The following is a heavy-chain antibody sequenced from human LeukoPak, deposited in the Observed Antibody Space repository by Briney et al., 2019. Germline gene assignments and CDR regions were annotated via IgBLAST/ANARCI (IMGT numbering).Heavy chain of an antibody. Sequence: GGSLRLSCAASGFPFSSYWMSWVRQAPGKGLEWVAYIKQDGSDKYYVESVKGRFTISMDNAKKSLYLQLNSLRADDTAVYYCARLTGTTGFDYWGQGTLVTVSS. J-gene: IGHJ4*02. V-gene: IGHV3-7*01. CDR3: ARLTGTTGFDY. CDR2: IKQDGSDK. D-gene: IGHD1-1*01. CDR1: GFPFSSYW.